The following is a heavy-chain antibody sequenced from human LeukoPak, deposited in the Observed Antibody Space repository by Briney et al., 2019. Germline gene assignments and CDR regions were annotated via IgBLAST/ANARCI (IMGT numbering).Heavy chain of an antibody. CDR3: ARGGGGNDAFDI. CDR1: GFTFSSYA. V-gene: IGHV3-23*01. CDR2: ISGIEGYT. J-gene: IGHJ3*02. D-gene: IGHD3-16*01. Sequence: QPGGSLRLSCAASGFTFSSYAMSWVRQAPGKGPEWVSAISGIEGYTFYADSVKGRFTISRDNSKKTLYLQMNSLRAEDTAVYYCARGGGGNDAFDIWGQGTMVTVSS.